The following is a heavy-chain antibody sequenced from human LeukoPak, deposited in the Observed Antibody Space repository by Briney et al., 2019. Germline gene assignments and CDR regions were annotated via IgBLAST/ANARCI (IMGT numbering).Heavy chain of an antibody. V-gene: IGHV4-31*03. Sequence: PSQTLSLTCSVSGGSISSGNYYWSWIRQGPGRGLEWIGYIYYSGSTYYNPSLKSRVTMSLDRSENQFSLKLSSMTAADTAVYYCARGQLSAIPYYYSYGMDVWGQGTTVTVSS. CDR1: GGSISSGNYY. J-gene: IGHJ6*02. CDR3: ARGQLSAIPYYYSYGMDV. D-gene: IGHD5-24*01. CDR2: IYYSGST.